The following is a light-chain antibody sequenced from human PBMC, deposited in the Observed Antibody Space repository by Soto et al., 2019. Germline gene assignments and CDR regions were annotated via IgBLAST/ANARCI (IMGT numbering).Light chain of an antibody. Sequence: EIVLTQSPGTLSLSPGERATLSCRASQSVSSSYLAWYQQKPGQAPRLLIYGASSRATGIPDRFSGSGSGTDFTLTISRLEPEDFAAYYCQQYYNWPWTFGQGTKVDIK. CDR2: GAS. V-gene: IGKV3-20*01. J-gene: IGKJ1*01. CDR3: QQYYNWPWT. CDR1: QSVSSSY.